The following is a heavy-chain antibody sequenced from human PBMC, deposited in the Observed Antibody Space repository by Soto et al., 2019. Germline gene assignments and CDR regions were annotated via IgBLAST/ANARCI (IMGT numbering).Heavy chain of an antibody. Sequence: SVKVSCKASGGTFSSYAISWVRQAPGQGLEWMGGIIPIFGTANYAQKFQGRVTITADESTSTAYMELSSLRSEDTAVYYCAVRIAAAGHYYYYGMDVWGQGTTVTVS. CDR3: AVRIAAAGHYYYYGMDV. CDR1: GGTFSSYA. CDR2: IIPIFGTA. J-gene: IGHJ6*02. V-gene: IGHV1-69*13. D-gene: IGHD6-13*01.